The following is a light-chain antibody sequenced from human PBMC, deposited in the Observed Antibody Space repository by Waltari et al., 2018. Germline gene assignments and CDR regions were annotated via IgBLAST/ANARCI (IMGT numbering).Light chain of an antibody. CDR2: QDN. CDR1: KLGDKY. V-gene: IGLV3-1*01. Sequence: SYELTQPPSVSVSPGQTASIACAGDKLGDKYACWYQQKPGQSPVVVIYQDNKRPSGSPERFSGSNSGNTATLTISGTQAMDEADYYCQAWDSSHVVFGGGTKLTVL. J-gene: IGLJ2*01. CDR3: QAWDSSHVV.